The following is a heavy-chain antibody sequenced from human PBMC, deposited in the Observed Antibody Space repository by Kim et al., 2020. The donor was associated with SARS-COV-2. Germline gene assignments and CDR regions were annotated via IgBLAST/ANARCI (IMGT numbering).Heavy chain of an antibody. D-gene: IGHD5-12*01. V-gene: IGHV4-59*01. CDR2: IYYSGST. CDR3: ARAGDGYNFGLYPDY. J-gene: IGHJ4*02. Sequence: SETLSLTCTVSGGSISSYYWSWIRQPPGKGLEWIGYIYYSGSTNYNPSLKSRVTISVDTSKNQFSLKLSSVTAADTAVYYCARAGDGYNFGLYPDYWGQGTLVTVSS. CDR1: GGSISSYY.